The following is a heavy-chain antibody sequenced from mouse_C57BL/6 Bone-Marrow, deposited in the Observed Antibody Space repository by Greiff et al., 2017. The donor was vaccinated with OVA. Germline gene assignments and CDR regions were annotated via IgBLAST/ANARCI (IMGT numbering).Heavy chain of an antibody. D-gene: IGHD2-4*01. V-gene: IGHV5-4*01. J-gene: IGHJ3*01. CDR1: GFTFSSYA. Sequence: RVESGGGLVKSGGSLKLSCAASGFTFSSYAMSWVRQTPEKRLEWVATISDGGSYTYYPDNVKGRFTISRDNAKNNLYLQMSHLKSEDTAMYYCARDRIYYDYDGFAYWGQGTLVTVSA. CDR3: ARDRIYYDYDGFAY. CDR2: ISDGGSYT.